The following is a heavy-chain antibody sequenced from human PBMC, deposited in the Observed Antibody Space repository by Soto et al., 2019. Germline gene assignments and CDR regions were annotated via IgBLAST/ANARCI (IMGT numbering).Heavy chain of an antibody. CDR2: ISGSGGSK. J-gene: IGHJ5*02. D-gene: IGHD5-12*01. CDR3: AKVSPPLDIGAP. CDR1: GFTFSSYA. V-gene: IGHV3-23*01. Sequence: GGSLRLSCAASGFTFSSYAMSWVRQAPGKGLEWVSAISGSGGSKYYADSVKGRFTISRDNSKNTLYLQKNSLRAEDTAVYYCAKVSPPLDIGAPWGQGTLVTVSS.